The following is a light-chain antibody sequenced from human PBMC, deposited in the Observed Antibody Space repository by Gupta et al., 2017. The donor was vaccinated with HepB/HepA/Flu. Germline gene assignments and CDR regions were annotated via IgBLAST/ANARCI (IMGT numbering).Light chain of an antibody. CDR2: KAS. CDR1: QSVNSW. J-gene: IGKJ4*01. CDR3: QQYDNFYPLT. Sequence: DIQMTQFPSTLSASVGDRVTITCRASQSVNSWLAWYQQRPGKAPKLLIYKASTLESGVPSRFSGSESGTEFTLTISSLQPDDFATYYCQQYDNFYPLTFGGGTKLEIK. V-gene: IGKV1-5*03.